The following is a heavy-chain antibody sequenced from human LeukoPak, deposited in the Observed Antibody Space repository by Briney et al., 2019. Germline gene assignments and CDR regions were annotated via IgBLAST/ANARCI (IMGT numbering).Heavy chain of an antibody. CDR1: GGSISSYY. D-gene: IGHD3-16*01. J-gene: IGHJ4*02. V-gene: IGHV4-59*01. Sequence: SETLSLTCTVSGGSISSYYWSWIRQPPGKGLEWIGYIYYSGSTNYNPSLKSRVTISVDTSKNQFSLKLSSVTAADTAVYYCARDGGRHIDYWGQGTLVTVSS. CDR2: IYYSGST. CDR3: ARDGGRHIDY.